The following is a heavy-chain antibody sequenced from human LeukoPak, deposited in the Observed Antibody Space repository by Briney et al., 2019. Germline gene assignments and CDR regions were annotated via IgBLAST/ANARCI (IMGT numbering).Heavy chain of an antibody. V-gene: IGHV3-66*01. CDR1: GFTVSSNN. CDR3: AKKYYYDSGGYYPS. J-gene: IGHJ5*02. CDR2: IYSGGNT. D-gene: IGHD3-22*01. Sequence: PGGSLRLSCAGSGFTVSSNNMIWVRQAPGKGLEWVSVIYSGGNTYYADSVKGRFTISRDNSKNTLYLQMNSLRAEDTAVYYCAKKYYYDSGGYYPSWGQGTLVTVSS.